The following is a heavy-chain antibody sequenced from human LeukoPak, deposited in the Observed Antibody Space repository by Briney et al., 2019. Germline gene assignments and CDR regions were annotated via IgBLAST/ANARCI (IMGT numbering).Heavy chain of an antibody. D-gene: IGHD6-19*01. Sequence: GGTLRLSCAASGFTFSSYWMSWVRQAPGKGLEWVANIKQDGSEKYYVDSVKGRFTISRDNAKNSLYLQMNSLRAEDTAVYYCARDFTAVAGTVDYWGQGTLVTVSS. J-gene: IGHJ4*02. CDR1: GFTFSSYW. CDR3: ARDFTAVAGTVDY. CDR2: IKQDGSEK. V-gene: IGHV3-7*01.